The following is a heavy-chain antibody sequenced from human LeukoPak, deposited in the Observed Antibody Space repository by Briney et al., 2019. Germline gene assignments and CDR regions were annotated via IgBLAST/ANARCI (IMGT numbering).Heavy chain of an antibody. CDR2: IKSITDGGTT. D-gene: IGHD1-26*01. CDR3: TRNSGTYNWFDP. CDR1: GLSFSNVY. Sequence: GGSLRLSCAVSGLSFSNVYMNWVRQAPGKGLEWVGRIKSITDGGTTAYAASVKGRFTISRDDSINTAYLQMKSLKTEDTALYYCTRNSGTYNWFDPWGQGTLVTVSS. V-gene: IGHV3-15*01. J-gene: IGHJ5*02.